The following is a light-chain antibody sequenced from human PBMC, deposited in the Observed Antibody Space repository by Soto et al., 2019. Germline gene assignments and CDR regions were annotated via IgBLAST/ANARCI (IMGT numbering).Light chain of an antibody. Sequence: QSALTQPRSVSGSPGQSVTISCTGTSGDVGAYNYVPWYQQFPGKAPKLMIYDVNKRPSGVPDRFSGSKSGNTASLTISGLQADDETDYYCCSYAGSYTWVFGGGTKLTVL. V-gene: IGLV2-11*01. J-gene: IGLJ2*01. CDR2: DVN. CDR3: CSYAGSYTWV. CDR1: SGDVGAYNY.